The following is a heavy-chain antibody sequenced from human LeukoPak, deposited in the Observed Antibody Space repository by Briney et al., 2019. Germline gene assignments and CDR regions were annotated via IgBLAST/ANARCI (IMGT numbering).Heavy chain of an antibody. CDR2: IYYSGST. J-gene: IGHJ4*02. CDR3: ARTRQGGVIVPEYYFDY. D-gene: IGHD3-16*02. V-gene: IGHV4-30-4*01. Sequence: SETLSLTCTVSGGSISSGDYYWSWIRQPPGKGLEWIGYIYYSGSTYYNPSLKSRVTISVDTSKNQFSLKLSSVTAADTAVYYCARTRQGGVIVPEYYFDYWGQGTLVTVSS. CDR1: GGSISSGDYY.